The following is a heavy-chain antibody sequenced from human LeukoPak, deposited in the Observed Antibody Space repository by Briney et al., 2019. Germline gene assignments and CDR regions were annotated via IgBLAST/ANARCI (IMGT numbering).Heavy chain of an antibody. D-gene: IGHD2-15*01. V-gene: IGHV3-23*01. CDR2: ISGSGGST. CDR1: GFTFSSYA. J-gene: IGHJ4*02. Sequence: PGGSLRLSCAASGFTFSSYAMSWVRQAPRKGLEWVSAISGSGGSTYYADSVKGRFTISRDNSKNTLYLQMNSLRAEDTAVYYCAKPKYGWYYFDYWGQGTLVTVSS. CDR3: AKPKYGWYYFDY.